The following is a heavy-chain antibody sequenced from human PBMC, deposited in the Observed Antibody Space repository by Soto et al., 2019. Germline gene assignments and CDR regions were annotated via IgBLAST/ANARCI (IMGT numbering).Heavy chain of an antibody. D-gene: IGHD1-26*01. CDR1: GGSISNDYFY. J-gene: IGHJ4*02. Sequence: QVPLQESGPGLVKPSQTLSLTCTVSGGSISNDYFYWSWIRHPPGKGLEWIGYIHSSGRMDYNPSLKSRFDISIDTSKNHVSLKMTSVTAAAPAVYFCDRGGAIADFYFDSWGQGTLVTVSS. CDR3: DRGGAIADFYFDS. V-gene: IGHV4-30-4*01. CDR2: IHSSGRM.